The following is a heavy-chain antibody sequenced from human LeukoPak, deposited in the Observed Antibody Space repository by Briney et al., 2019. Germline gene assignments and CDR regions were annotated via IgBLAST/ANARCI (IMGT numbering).Heavy chain of an antibody. CDR1: GYTFTGYY. Sequence: ASVKVSCKASGYTFTGYYMHWVRQAPGQGLEWMGWINPNSGGTNYAQKFQGRVTMTRDTSISTAYMELNGLRSDDTAVYYCARVEVSNPQLSPIDYWGQGTLVTVSS. V-gene: IGHV1-2*02. CDR3: ARVEVSNPQLSPIDY. CDR2: INPNSGGT. J-gene: IGHJ4*02.